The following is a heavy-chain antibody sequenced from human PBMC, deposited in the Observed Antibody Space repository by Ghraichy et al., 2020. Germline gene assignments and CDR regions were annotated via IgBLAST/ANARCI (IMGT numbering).Heavy chain of an antibody. Sequence: GESLNISCAASGFTFSSYGMHWVRQAPGKGLEWVAVISYDGSNKYYADSVKGRFTISRDNSKNTLYLQMNSLRAEDTAVYYCAKDQPKLYDSSAPSPLDYWGQGTLVTVSS. J-gene: IGHJ4*02. CDR1: GFTFSSYG. CDR2: ISYDGSNK. V-gene: IGHV3-30*18. D-gene: IGHD3-22*01. CDR3: AKDQPKLYDSSAPSPLDY.